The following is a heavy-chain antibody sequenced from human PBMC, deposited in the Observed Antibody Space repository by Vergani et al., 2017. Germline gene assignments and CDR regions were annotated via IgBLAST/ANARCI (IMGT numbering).Heavy chain of an antibody. V-gene: IGHV1-2*04. Sequence: QVQLVQSGAEVKKPGASVKVSCKASGYTFTGYYMHWVRQAPGQGLEWMGWINPNSGGTNYAQKFQGWVTMTRDTSISTAYMELSRLRSDDTAVYYCAREVSVGGDYSYGMDVWGQGTTVTVSS. J-gene: IGHJ6*02. CDR2: INPNSGGT. CDR3: AREVSVGGDYSYGMDV. D-gene: IGHD1-26*01. CDR1: GYTFTGYY.